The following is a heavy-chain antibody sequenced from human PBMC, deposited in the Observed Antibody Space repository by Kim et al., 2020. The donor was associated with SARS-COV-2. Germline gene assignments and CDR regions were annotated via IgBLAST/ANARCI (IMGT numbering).Heavy chain of an antibody. J-gene: IGHJ5*02. CDR3: ARVNLLLWFGEYGS. D-gene: IGHD3-10*01. Sequence: ADSVKGRFTISRDNSKNTLYLQMNSLRAEDTAVYYCARVNLLLWFGEYGSWGQGTLVTVSS. V-gene: IGHV3-30*07.